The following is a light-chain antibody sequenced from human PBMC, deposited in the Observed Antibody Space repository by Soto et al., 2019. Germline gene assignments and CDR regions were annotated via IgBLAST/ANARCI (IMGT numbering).Light chain of an antibody. V-gene: IGKV3-15*01. J-gene: IGKJ4*01. Sequence: EIVMTQSPATLSVSPGEGATLSCRASQSVSSNLAWYQQKPGQAPRLLIYAASTRATGIPARFRGSGSGTELTPTITSLQSEDFAVYYCQQEKNWPPLTFGGGTKVEIK. CDR3: QQEKNWPPLT. CDR1: QSVSSN. CDR2: AAS.